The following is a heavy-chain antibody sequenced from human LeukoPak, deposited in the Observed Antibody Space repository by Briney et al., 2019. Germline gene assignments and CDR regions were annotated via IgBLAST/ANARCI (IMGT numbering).Heavy chain of an antibody. V-gene: IGHV3-23*01. CDR1: GFTFSSYA. D-gene: IGHD2-2*01. J-gene: IGHJ6*03. CDR3: AKRGIVVVPAAGIYYYYMDV. CDR2: ISGSGGST. Sequence: PGGSLRLSCAASGFTFSSYAMSWVRQAPGKGLEWVSAISGSGGSTYYADSVKGRFTISRDNSKNTLYLQMNSLRAEDTAVYYCAKRGIVVVPAAGIYYYYMDVWGKGTTVTVSS.